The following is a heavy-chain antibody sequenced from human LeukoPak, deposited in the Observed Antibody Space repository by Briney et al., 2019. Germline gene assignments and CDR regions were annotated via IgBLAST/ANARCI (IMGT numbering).Heavy chain of an antibody. CDR2: IIPILGIA. Sequence: GASVKVSCKATGGTFSSYAISWVRQAPGQGLEWMGRIIPILGIANYAQKFHGRVTITADKSTSTAYMELSSLRSEDTAVYYCARGTSVATPVDYWGQGTLVTVSS. CDR1: GGTFSSYA. J-gene: IGHJ4*02. V-gene: IGHV1-69*04. D-gene: IGHD5-12*01. CDR3: ARGTSVATPVDY.